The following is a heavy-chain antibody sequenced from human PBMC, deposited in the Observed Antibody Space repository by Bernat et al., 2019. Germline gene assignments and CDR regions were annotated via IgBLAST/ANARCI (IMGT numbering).Heavy chain of an antibody. Sequence: EVQLLESGGGLVQPGGSLRLSCAASGFTFSSYAMSWVRQAPGKGLEWVSAISGSGGSTYYADSVKGRFTISRDNSKNTLYLQMNSLRAEDTAVYYCAKVIWFGELGSLLAFDYWGQGTLVTVSS. CDR1: GFTFSSYA. D-gene: IGHD3-10*01. CDR2: ISGSGGST. CDR3: AKVIWFGELGSLLAFDY. J-gene: IGHJ4*02. V-gene: IGHV3-23*01.